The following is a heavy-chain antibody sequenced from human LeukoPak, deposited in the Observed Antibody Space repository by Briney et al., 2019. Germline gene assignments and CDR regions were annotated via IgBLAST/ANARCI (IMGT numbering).Heavy chain of an antibody. V-gene: IGHV1-18*01. J-gene: IGHJ4*02. D-gene: IGHD6-19*01. CDR1: GYTFTTYG. CDR2: ISAYNGNT. Sequence: ASAKVSCKASGYTFTTYGISWVRQAPGQGLEWMGWISAYNGNTNYAQKLQGRVTMTTDTSTSTAYMELRSLRSDDTAVYYCARSIAVLPIDYWGQGTLVTVSS. CDR3: ARSIAVLPIDY.